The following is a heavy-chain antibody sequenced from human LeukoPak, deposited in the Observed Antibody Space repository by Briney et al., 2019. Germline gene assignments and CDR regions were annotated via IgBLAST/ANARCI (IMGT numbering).Heavy chain of an antibody. V-gene: IGHV1-69*04. J-gene: IGHJ1*01. CDR3: ASNQDSNLRTGY. CDR2: IIPILGIA. Sequence: EASVKVSCKASGGTFSSYAISWVRQAPGQGLEWMGRIIPILGIANYAQKFQGRVTITADKSTSTAYMGLSSLRSEDTAVYYCASNQDSNLRTGYWGQGTLVTVSS. D-gene: IGHD1-14*01. CDR1: GGTFSSYA.